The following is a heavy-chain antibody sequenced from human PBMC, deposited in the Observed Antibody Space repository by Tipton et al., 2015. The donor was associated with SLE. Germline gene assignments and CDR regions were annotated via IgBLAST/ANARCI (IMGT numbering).Heavy chain of an antibody. CDR3: ARHQGGFDY. V-gene: IGHV4-38-2*01. Sequence: LRLSCAVSGYSISSGYYWGWIRQPPGKGLEWIGSIYHSGSTYYNPSLKGRVTISVDTSKNQFSLKRSSVTAADTAVYYCARHQGGFDYWGQGTLVTVSS. CDR1: GYSISSGYY. J-gene: IGHJ4*02. CDR2: IYHSGST.